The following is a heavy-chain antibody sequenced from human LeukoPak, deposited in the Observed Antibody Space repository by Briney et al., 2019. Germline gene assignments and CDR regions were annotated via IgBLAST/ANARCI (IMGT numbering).Heavy chain of an antibody. CDR3: AKGGYSYGFDY. J-gene: IGHJ4*02. CDR1: GFTFSSYG. D-gene: IGHD5-18*01. Sequence: GGSLRLSCSASGFTFSSYGMSWVRQAPGKGLEWGSAISGSGGSTYYADSVKGRFTISRDNSKNTLYLQMNSLRAEDTAVYYCAKGGYSYGFDYWGQGTLVTVSS. CDR2: ISGSGGST. V-gene: IGHV3-23*01.